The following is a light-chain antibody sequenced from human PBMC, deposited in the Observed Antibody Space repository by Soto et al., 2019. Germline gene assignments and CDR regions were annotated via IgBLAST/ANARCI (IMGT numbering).Light chain of an antibody. Sequence: EIVMTQSPGTVSVFPGDTVTLSCRASQSVSGYLDWFHQKPGQAPSLVLLRIFTRAIGVPARFSGSGSETEFTLTISGLQSEDSGVYYCLQHYSWPWTFGQGTKVDIK. V-gene: IGKV3-15*01. CDR1: QSVSGY. CDR2: RIF. J-gene: IGKJ1*01. CDR3: LQHYSWPWT.